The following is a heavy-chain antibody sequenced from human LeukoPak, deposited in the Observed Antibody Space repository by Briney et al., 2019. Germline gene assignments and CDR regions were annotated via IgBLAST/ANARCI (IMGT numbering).Heavy chain of an antibody. J-gene: IGHJ3*02. D-gene: IGHD3-10*01. CDR1: GGSISPYY. V-gene: IGHV4-59*01. CDR2: ISYSGST. CDR3: AKEGAESFPDAFDI. Sequence: SETLSLTCTVSGGSISPYYRSWLRQPPGKGLEWIGYISYSGSTKNNPSLKSRVTISVDTSKNQFSLKLTSVTAADTAVYYCAKEGAESFPDAFDIWGQGTMITVSS.